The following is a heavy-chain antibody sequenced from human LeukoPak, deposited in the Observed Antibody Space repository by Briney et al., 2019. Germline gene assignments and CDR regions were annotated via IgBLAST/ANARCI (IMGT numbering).Heavy chain of an antibody. V-gene: IGHV3-30-3*01. Sequence: GRSLTVSCAASGITFSSYAMHWVRQAPGKGLEWVAVISYDGSNKYYADSVKGRFTISRDNSKNTLYLQMNSLRAEDTAVYFCARDARYYDILTGYPLFDYWGQGTLVTVSS. D-gene: IGHD3-9*01. CDR3: ARDARYYDILTGYPLFDY. J-gene: IGHJ4*02. CDR1: GITFSSYA. CDR2: ISYDGSNK.